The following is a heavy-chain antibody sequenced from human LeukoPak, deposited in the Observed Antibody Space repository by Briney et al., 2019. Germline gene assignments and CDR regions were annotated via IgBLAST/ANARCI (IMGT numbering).Heavy chain of an antibody. CDR2: IYSGGST. Sequence: SETLSLTCNVSGASFSSTTYYWAWIRQPPGKGLEWIGSIYSGGSTFYNPSLMGRVTISVDTSKNQFSLKLNSVTAADTAVYFCARHLYSSSSNWFDPWGQGTLVTVSS. CDR3: ARHLYSSSSNWFDP. V-gene: IGHV4-39*01. J-gene: IGHJ5*02. D-gene: IGHD6-13*01. CDR1: GASFSSTTYY.